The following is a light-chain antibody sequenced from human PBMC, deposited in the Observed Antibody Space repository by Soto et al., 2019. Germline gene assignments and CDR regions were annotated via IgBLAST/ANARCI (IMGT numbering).Light chain of an antibody. J-gene: IGLJ3*02. CDR2: DVT. CDR3: SSYTTSTTRV. CDR1: DNDVGVYNY. V-gene: IGLV2-14*01. Sequence: QSALTQPVSVSGSPGQSITISCTGTDNDVGVYNYVSWYQQHPGKAPKLIIYDVTNRPSGVSNRFSGSKSGNTASLTISGLQAEDEADYYCSSYTTSTTRVFGGGTK.